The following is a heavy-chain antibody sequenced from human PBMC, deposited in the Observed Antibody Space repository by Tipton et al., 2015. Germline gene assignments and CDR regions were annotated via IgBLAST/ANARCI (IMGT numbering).Heavy chain of an antibody. CDR2: ISYSGNT. Sequence: TLSLTCTVSGGSVSSGDYFWNWIRQHPGKGLEWIGYISYSGNTDYNPSLKSRVTISVDTSKNQFSLKLSSVTAADTAVYYCVRYSVVTHYYYYGMDVWGQGTTVTVSS. CDR3: VRYSVVTHYYYYGMDV. J-gene: IGHJ6*02. D-gene: IGHD4-23*01. CDR1: GGSVSSGDYF. V-gene: IGHV4-61*08.